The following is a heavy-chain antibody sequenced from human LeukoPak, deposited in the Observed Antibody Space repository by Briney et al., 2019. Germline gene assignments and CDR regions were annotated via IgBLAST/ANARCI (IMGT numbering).Heavy chain of an antibody. V-gene: IGHV3-7*01. CDR3: ARSRYSSSSWGFDY. CDR2: IKQDGSEK. J-gene: IGHJ4*02. CDR1: GFAFSSYW. D-gene: IGHD6-6*01. Sequence: PGGSLRLSCAASGFAFSSYWMSWVRQAPGKGLEWVANIKQDGSEKYYVDSVKGRFTISRDNAKNSLYLQMSSLRAEDTAVYYCARSRYSSSSWGFDYWGQGTLVTVSS.